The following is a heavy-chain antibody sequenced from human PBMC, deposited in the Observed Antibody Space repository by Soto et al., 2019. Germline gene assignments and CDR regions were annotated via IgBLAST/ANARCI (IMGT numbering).Heavy chain of an antibody. CDR3: AKLRGDYTVCDY. V-gene: IGHV3-7*03. CDR2: IKQDGSVK. J-gene: IGHJ4*02. D-gene: IGHD4-17*01. CDR1: GFTFSNYW. Sequence: PGGSLRLSCAPSGFTFSNYWMSWVRQAPGQGLEWVASIKQDGSVKHYVDSVKGRFTISRDNAEKSLHLQMNSLRAEDTAVYYCAKLRGDYTVCDYWGQGARVTVS.